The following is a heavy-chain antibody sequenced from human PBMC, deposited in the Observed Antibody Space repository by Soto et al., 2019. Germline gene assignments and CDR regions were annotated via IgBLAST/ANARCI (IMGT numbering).Heavy chain of an antibody. Sequence: GGSLRLSCAASGFTFSDYYMSWIRQAPGKGLEWVSAITGSGSDTYYLDSVKGRFTISRDNSKNTLFLQMNSLRAEDTAIYYCAKLGSSAWSPHYYFDYWGQGTLVTVSS. V-gene: IGHV3-23*01. J-gene: IGHJ4*02. D-gene: IGHD3-10*01. CDR2: ITGSGSDT. CDR1: GFTFSDYY. CDR3: AKLGSSAWSPHYYFDY.